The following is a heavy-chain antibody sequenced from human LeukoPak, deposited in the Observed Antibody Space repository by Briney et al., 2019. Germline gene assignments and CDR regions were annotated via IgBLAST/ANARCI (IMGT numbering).Heavy chain of an antibody. CDR2: INPNSGGT. Sequence: ASVKVSCKASGYTFTGYYMHWVRQAPGQGLEWMGWINPNSGGTNYAQKFQGRVTMTRDTSISTAYMELSRLRSDDTAVYYCARVDDILTPGDYWGQGTLVTVSS. J-gene: IGHJ4*02. CDR1: GYTFTGYY. D-gene: IGHD3-9*01. V-gene: IGHV1-2*02. CDR3: ARVDDILTPGDY.